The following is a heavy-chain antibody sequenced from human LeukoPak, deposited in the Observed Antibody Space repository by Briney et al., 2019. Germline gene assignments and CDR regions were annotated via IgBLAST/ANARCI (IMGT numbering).Heavy chain of an antibody. CDR2: IRYDGSNK. J-gene: IGHJ4*02. Sequence: GGSLRLSCAASGFTFSSYGMHWVRQAPGKGLEWVAFIRYDGSNKYYADSVKGRFTISRDNSKNTLYLQMNSLRAEDTAVYYCAKAPRPGIAGGDYWGQGTLVTVSS. V-gene: IGHV3-30*02. CDR1: GFTFSSYG. D-gene: IGHD6-13*01. CDR3: AKAPRPGIAGGDY.